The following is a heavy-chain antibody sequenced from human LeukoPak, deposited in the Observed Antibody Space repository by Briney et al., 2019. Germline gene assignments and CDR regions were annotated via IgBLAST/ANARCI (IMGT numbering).Heavy chain of an antibody. D-gene: IGHD5-18*01. J-gene: IGHJ4*02. V-gene: IGHV1-24*01. CDR3: ATDRVAAMGGFDY. Sequence: ASVKVSCKVSGYTLTELSMHWVRQAPGKGLEWMGGFDPEDGETIYAQKFQGRVTTTEDTSTDTAYMELSSLRSEDTAVYYCATDRVAAMGGFDYWGQGTLVTVSS. CDR1: GYTLTELS. CDR2: FDPEDGET.